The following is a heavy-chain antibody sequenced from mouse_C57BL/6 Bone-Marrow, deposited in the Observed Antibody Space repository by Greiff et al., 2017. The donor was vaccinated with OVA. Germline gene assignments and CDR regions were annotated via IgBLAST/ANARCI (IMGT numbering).Heavy chain of an antibody. D-gene: IGHD1-1*01. Sequence: QVQLKESGAELVKPGASVKLSCKASGYTFTEYTIHWVKQRSGQGLEWIGWFYPGSGSIKYNEKFKDKATLTVDKSSSTVYMELSSLTSDDSAVYFCSRHEDLLRAMDYWGQGTSVTVSS. CDR2: FYPGSGSI. V-gene: IGHV1-62-2*01. CDR1: GYTFTEYT. J-gene: IGHJ4*01. CDR3: SRHEDLLRAMDY.